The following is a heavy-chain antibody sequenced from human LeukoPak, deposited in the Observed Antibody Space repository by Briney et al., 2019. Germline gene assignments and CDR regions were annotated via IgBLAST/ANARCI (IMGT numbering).Heavy chain of an antibody. CDR2: ISGSGGST. Sequence: GGSLRLSCAASGFTFSSYAMSWVRQAPGKGLEWVSAISGSGGSTYYADSVKGRFTISRDNSKNTLYLQMNSLRAEDTAVYYCAKAPSPYYYGSGSYLDYWGQGTLVTVSS. V-gene: IGHV3-23*01. CDR3: AKAPSPYYYGSGSYLDY. J-gene: IGHJ4*02. D-gene: IGHD3-10*01. CDR1: GFTFSSYA.